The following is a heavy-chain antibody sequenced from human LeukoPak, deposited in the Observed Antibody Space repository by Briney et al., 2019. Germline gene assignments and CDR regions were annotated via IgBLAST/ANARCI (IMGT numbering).Heavy chain of an antibody. J-gene: IGHJ4*02. V-gene: IGHV3-74*01. CDR2: INNDGSDT. Sequence: GGFLRLSCAASGFTFSNYWMHWVRQAPGKGLVWVSRINNDGSDTVYVDSVKGRFTVSRDNAENTLYLQMTSLRVEDTAVYYCVRGLRGPDYWGQGSLVTVSS. CDR1: GFTFSNYW. D-gene: IGHD3-16*01. CDR3: VRGLRGPDY.